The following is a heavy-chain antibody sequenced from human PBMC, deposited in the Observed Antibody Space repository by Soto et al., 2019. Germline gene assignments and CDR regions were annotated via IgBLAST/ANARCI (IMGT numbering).Heavy chain of an antibody. D-gene: IGHD1-7*01. Sequence: SETLSLTCAVSGGSISSGGYSWSWIRQPPGKGLEWIGYIYHSGSTYYNPSLKSRVTISVDRSKNQFSLKLSSVTAADTAVYYGARAYNWNYSPFDPWGQGTLVTVSS. CDR1: GGSISSGGYS. CDR3: ARAYNWNYSPFDP. J-gene: IGHJ5*02. V-gene: IGHV4-30-2*01. CDR2: IYHSGST.